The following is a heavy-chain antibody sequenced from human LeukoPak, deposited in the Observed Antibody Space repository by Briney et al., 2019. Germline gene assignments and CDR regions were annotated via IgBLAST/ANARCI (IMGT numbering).Heavy chain of an antibody. J-gene: IGHJ6*02. V-gene: IGHV3-48*03. Sequence: PGGSLRLSCAASGFTFNSYEMNWVRQAPGKGLEWVSYISSSGSTIYYADSVKGRFTISRDNAKNSLYLQMNSLRAEDTAVYYCARPYYYGMDVWGQGTTVTVSS. CDR2: ISSSGSTI. CDR3: ARPYYYGMDV. CDR1: GFTFNSYE. D-gene: IGHD6-6*01.